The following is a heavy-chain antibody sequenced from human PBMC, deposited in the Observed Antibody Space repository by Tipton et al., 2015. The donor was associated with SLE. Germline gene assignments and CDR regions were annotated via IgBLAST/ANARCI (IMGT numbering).Heavy chain of an antibody. CDR3: ASVRADPDY. Sequence: SLRLSCAASGFTFSDSYMSWIRQAPGKGLEWVSYISSSSSYTNYADSVKGRFTISRDNAKNSLYLQMNSLRAEDTAVYYCASVRADPDYWGQGTLVTVSS. CDR2: ISSSSSYT. V-gene: IGHV3-11*06. D-gene: IGHD3-10*02. J-gene: IGHJ4*02. CDR1: GFTFSDSY.